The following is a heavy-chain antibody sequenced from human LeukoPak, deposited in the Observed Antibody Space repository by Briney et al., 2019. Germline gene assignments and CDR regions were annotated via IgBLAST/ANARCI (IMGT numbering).Heavy chain of an antibody. J-gene: IGHJ4*02. Sequence: TGGSLRLSCAASGFTFSGSAMHWVGQASGKGLEWVGRIRSKANSYATAYAASVKGRFTISRDDSKNTAYLQMNSLKTEDTAVYYCTPLTWEGAVAGIRRDYWGQGTLVTVSS. V-gene: IGHV3-73*01. CDR3: TPLTWEGAVAGIRRDY. D-gene: IGHD6-19*01. CDR1: GFTFSGSA. CDR2: IRSKANSYAT.